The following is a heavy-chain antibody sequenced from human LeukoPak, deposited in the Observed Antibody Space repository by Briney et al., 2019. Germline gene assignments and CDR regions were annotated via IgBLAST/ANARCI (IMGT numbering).Heavy chain of an antibody. Sequence: GGSLRLSCAASGFTFSTYGMHWVRQAPGKGLEWVAFIYFDGSNKYYADSVKGRFTISRDSSKNTLYLQMNSLRAEDTAVYYCARKKGYSSSWYYWFDPWGQGTLVTVSS. CDR2: IYFDGSNK. CDR3: ARKKGYSSSWYYWFDP. CDR1: GFTFSTYG. V-gene: IGHV3-30*19. D-gene: IGHD6-13*01. J-gene: IGHJ5*02.